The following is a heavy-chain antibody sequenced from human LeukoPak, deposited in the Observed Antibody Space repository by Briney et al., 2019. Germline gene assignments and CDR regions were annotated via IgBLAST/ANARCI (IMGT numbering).Heavy chain of an antibody. V-gene: IGHV3-23*01. J-gene: IGHJ4*02. Sequence: GGSLRLPCAASGFSFNTYAMSWVRQAPGKGLGWVSAISNTGGSTYYADSVKGRFTISRDKSENTVYLQINSLRPEDTAIYYCARDFTGRYTIDYWGQGTLVTVSS. CDR3: ARDFTGRYTIDY. CDR2: ISNTGGST. D-gene: IGHD3-9*01. CDR1: GFSFNTYA.